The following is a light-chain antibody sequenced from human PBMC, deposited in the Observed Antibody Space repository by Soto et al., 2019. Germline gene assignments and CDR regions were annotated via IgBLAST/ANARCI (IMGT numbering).Light chain of an antibody. CDR3: SSYTSSSTILYV. Sequence: QSALTQPASVSGSPGQSITISCTGTSSDVGGYNYVSWYQQHPGKAPKLMIYDVSNRPSGVSNRFSGSKSGNTASLTISGLQAEDEAEYYCSSYTSSSTILYVFGTGTKLTVL. V-gene: IGLV2-14*01. J-gene: IGLJ1*01. CDR2: DVS. CDR1: SSDVGGYNY.